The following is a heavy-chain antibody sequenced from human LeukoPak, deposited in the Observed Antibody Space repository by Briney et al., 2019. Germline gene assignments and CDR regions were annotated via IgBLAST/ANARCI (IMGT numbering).Heavy chain of an antibody. D-gene: IGHD1-26*01. J-gene: IGHJ4*02. CDR3: ARAYSGSYFDY. Sequence: SETLSLTCTVSGGSISSYYWSWIRQPPGKGLEWIAYIYYSGNTNYNPSLKSRVTISVDTSKNQFSLKLSSVTAADTAVYYCARAYSGSYFDYWGQGTLVTVSS. V-gene: IGHV4-59*01. CDR2: IYYSGNT. CDR1: GGSISSYY.